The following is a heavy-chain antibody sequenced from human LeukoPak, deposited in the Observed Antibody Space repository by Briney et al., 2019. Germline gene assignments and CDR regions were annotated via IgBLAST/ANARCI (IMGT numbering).Heavy chain of an antibody. CDR3: ARGPIVYSWYQLPRGFGP. J-gene: IGHJ5*02. CDR2: INHSGRS. CDR1: GGSFRGYY. Sequence: SETLSLTCAVYGGSFRGYYWTWIRQIPGKGLEWVGEINHSGRSNYNPSLKSRVTISVDTSKDQFSLNLSSVTATDTAVYYCARGPIVYSWYQLPRGFGPWGQGTLVTVSS. V-gene: IGHV4-34*01. D-gene: IGHD2-2*01.